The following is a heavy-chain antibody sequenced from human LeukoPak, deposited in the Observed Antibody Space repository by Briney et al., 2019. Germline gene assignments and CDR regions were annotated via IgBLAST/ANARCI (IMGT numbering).Heavy chain of an antibody. CDR2: IYTSGST. V-gene: IGHV4-59*10. Sequence: SETLSLTCAVYGRSFSGYYWSWIRQPAGKGLEWIGRIYTSGSTNYNPSLKSRVTISVDTSKNQFSLKLRSVTAADTAVYYCARASPTVTYFYYLDVWGKGTTVTISS. D-gene: IGHD3-10*01. CDR3: ARASPTVTYFYYLDV. CDR1: GRSFSGYY. J-gene: IGHJ6*03.